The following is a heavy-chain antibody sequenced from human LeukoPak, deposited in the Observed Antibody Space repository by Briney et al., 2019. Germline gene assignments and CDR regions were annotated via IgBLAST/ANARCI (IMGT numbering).Heavy chain of an antibody. V-gene: IGHV1-2*02. Sequence: ASVKVSCKASGYTFTGYYMHWVRQAPGQGLEWMGWINPNSGGTNYAQKFQGRVTMTRDTSISTAYMELSRLRSDDTAVYYCARDQKYTVTNPFDYWGQGTLVTVSS. CDR3: ARDQKYTVTNPFDY. CDR1: GYTFTGYY. J-gene: IGHJ4*02. CDR2: INPNSGGT. D-gene: IGHD4-11*01.